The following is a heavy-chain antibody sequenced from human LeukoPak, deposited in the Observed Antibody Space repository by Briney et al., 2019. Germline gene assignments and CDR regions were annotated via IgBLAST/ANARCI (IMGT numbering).Heavy chain of an antibody. CDR1: GGTFSSYA. CDR3: ARVGDSSGYCDY. J-gene: IGHJ4*02. D-gene: IGHD3-22*01. Sequence: SVKVSCKASGGTFSSYAISWVRQAPGQGLEWMGGIIPIFGTANYAQKFQGRVTITADESTSTAYMELSSLRSEDTAVYYCARVGDSSGYCDYWGQGTLVTVSS. CDR2: IIPIFGTA. V-gene: IGHV1-69*13.